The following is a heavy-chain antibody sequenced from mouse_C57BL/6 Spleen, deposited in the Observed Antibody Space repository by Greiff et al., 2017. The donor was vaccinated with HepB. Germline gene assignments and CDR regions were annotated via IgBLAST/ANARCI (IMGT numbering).Heavy chain of an antibody. J-gene: IGHJ4*01. CDR2: ISSGSSTI. CDR1: GFTFSDYG. D-gene: IGHD1-1*01. V-gene: IGHV5-17*01. CDR3: ARPTGVAKAMDY. Sequence: EVQLQESGGGLVKPGGSLKLSCAASGFTFSDYGMHWVRQAPEKGLEWVAYISSGSSTIYYADTVKGRFTISRDNAKNTLFLQMTSLRSEDTAMYYCARPTGVAKAMDYWGQGTSVTVSS.